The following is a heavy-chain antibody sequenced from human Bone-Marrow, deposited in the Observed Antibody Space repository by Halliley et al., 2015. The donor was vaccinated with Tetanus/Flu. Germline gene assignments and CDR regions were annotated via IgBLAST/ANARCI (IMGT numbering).Heavy chain of an antibody. J-gene: IGHJ4*02. Sequence: MGRGWLAMIHYPGTPPLNPSLNGRVSISMDTSKRQFSLKLSPVTTADTAVYYCAAAPNLNYFDFWGQGTLVSVSS. D-gene: IGHD6-13*01. CDR2: IHYPGTP. CDR3: AAAPNLNYFDF. V-gene: IGHV4-59*01.